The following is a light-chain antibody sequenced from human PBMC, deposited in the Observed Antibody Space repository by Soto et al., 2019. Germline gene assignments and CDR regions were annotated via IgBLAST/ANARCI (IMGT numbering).Light chain of an antibody. CDR2: EVS. J-gene: IGLJ2*01. CDR3: SSYSSSNTAVL. Sequence: QSALTQPASVSGSPGQSITISCTGTSSDVGGYNYVSWYQQHPGKAPKLMIYEVSNRPSGLSNRFSGSKSGNTASLTISGLQAEDEADYDCSSYSSSNTAVLFGGGTQLTVL. V-gene: IGLV2-14*01. CDR1: SSDVGGYNY.